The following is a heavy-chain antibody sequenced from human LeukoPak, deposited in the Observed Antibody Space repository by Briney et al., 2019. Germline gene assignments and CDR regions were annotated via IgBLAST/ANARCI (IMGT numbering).Heavy chain of an antibody. J-gene: IGHJ6*02. D-gene: IGHD5-18*01. Sequence: PSETLSLTCTVSGGSISSYYWSWIRQPPGKGLEWIGYIYYSGSTNYNPSLKSRVTISVDTSKNQFSLKLSSVTAADAAVYYCAGHQGYTYGVDSYYYAMDVWGQGTTVTVSS. V-gene: IGHV4-59*08. CDR3: AGHQGYTYGVDSYYYAMDV. CDR2: IYYSGST. CDR1: GGSISSYY.